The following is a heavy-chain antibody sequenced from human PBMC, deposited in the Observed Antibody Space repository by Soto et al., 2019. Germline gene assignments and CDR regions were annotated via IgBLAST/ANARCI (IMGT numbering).Heavy chain of an antibody. J-gene: IGHJ4*02. V-gene: IGHV4-30-4*01. Sequence: QVQLQESGPGLVKPSQTLSLTCTVSGGSISSGDYYWSWIRQPPGKGLEWIGYIYYSGSTYYNPTLKSRVTITVDTSKNQFSLKLSSVTAAATAVYYCASRGNTTDCSGGSCYARGFDYWGQGTLVTVSS. CDR2: IYYSGST. D-gene: IGHD2-15*01. CDR3: ASRGNTTDCSGGSCYARGFDY. CDR1: GGSISSGDYY.